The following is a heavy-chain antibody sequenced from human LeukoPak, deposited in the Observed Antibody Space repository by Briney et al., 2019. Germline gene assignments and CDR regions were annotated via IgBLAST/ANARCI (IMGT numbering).Heavy chain of an antibody. V-gene: IGHV4-59*01. D-gene: IGHD3-22*01. CDR3: AREGDYYDSGGYYRIDF. CDR2: VYHSGST. Sequence: SETLSLTCTVSGGSINAYYWSWIRQPPGKGLEWIGYVYHSGSTNYNPSLKSRVTMSVDTSNNQFSLKLSSVAAADTAMYYCAREGDYYDSGGYYRIDFWGQGTLVTVSS. CDR1: GGSINAYY. J-gene: IGHJ4*02.